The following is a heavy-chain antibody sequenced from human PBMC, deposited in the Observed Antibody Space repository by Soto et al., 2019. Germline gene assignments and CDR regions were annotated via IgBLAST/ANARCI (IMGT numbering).Heavy chain of an antibody. CDR2: ISAYNGNT. CDR1: GYTFTSYG. V-gene: IGHV1-18*01. Sequence: GASVKVSCKASGYTFTSYGISWVRQAPGQGLEWMGWISAYNGNTNYAQKLQGRVTMTTDTSTSTAYMELRSLRSGDTAVYYCARTYVVVVAATYGDYWGQGTLVTVSS. J-gene: IGHJ4*02. CDR3: ARTYVVVVAATYGDY. D-gene: IGHD2-15*01.